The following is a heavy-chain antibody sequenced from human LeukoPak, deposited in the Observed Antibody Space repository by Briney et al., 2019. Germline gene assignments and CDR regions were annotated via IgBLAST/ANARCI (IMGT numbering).Heavy chain of an antibody. J-gene: IGHJ5*02. CDR1: GYTFTSYA. V-gene: IGHV1-3*03. CDR3: ARHGSQQWLAIRNWFDP. Sequence: ASVKVSCKASGYTFTSYAMHWVRQAPGQRLEWMGWINAGNGNTKYSQEFQGRVTITRDTSASTAYMELSSLRSEDMAVYYCARHGSQQWLAIRNWFDPWGQGTLVTVSS. CDR2: INAGNGNT. D-gene: IGHD6-19*01.